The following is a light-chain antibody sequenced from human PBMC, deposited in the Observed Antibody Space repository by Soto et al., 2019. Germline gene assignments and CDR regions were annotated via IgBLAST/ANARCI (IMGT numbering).Light chain of an antibody. Sequence: EIVLTQSPATLSLSPGERATISCRASQSVSSYLTWYQQKPGQAPRLLIYDASNRANGIPARFSGSGSGTVFTLTISRLEPEEFAVYYCQQRSNWPFGPGTNVDIK. CDR2: DAS. V-gene: IGKV3-11*01. CDR3: QQRSNWP. J-gene: IGKJ3*01. CDR1: QSVSSY.